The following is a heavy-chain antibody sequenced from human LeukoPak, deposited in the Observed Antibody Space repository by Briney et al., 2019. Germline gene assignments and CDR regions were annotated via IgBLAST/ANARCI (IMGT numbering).Heavy chain of an antibody. CDR3: ARDVSSKSFDY. D-gene: IGHD2-2*01. Sequence: GGSLRLSCAASGVIFSSYSMNWVRQAPGKGLEWVSSISSSSSYIYYADSVKGRFTISRDNAKNSLYLQMNSLRAEDTAMYYCARDVSSKSFDYWGQGTLVTVSS. V-gene: IGHV3-21*01. J-gene: IGHJ4*02. CDR1: GVIFSSYS. CDR2: ISSSSSYI.